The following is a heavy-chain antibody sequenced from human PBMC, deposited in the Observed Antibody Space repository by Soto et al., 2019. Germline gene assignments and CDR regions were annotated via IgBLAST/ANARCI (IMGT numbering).Heavy chain of an antibody. CDR3: ARERADYHYYGSGSSFDY. V-gene: IGHV4-31*11. D-gene: IGHD3-10*01. CDR2: IYYSGST. CDR1: GGSISSGGYY. J-gene: IGHJ4*02. Sequence: LSLACAVSGGSISSGGYYWSWIRQHPGKGLEWIGYIYYSGSTYYNPSLKSRVTISVDTSKNQFSLKLSSVTAADTAVYYCARERADYHYYGSGSSFDYWGQGTLVTVS.